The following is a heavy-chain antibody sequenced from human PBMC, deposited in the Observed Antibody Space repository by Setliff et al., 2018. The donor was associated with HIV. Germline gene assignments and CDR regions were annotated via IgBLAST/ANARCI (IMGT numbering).Heavy chain of an antibody. CDR3: ARDLRWYDSSGSHDAFDI. CDR2: IDSGDGT. V-gene: IGHV3-53*01. CDR1: GFTFVNHD. J-gene: IGHJ3*02. Sequence: TGGSLRLSCAASGFTFVNHDIEWVRQAPGKGLEWVSLIDSGDGTYYSDSVKGRFTISRANSKNTVYLQMNTLRAEDTAVYYCARDLRWYDSSGSHDAFDIWGQGTMVTVSS. D-gene: IGHD3-22*01.